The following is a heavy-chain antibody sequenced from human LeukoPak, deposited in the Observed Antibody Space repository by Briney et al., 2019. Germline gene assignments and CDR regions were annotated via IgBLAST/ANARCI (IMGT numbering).Heavy chain of an antibody. J-gene: IGHJ4*02. V-gene: IGHV3-23*01. Sequence: GGSLRLSCAASGFTFSSYAMSWVRQAPGKGLEWVSAISGSGGSTYYADSVKGRFTISRDNSKNTLYLQMNSLRAEDTAVYYCAKDPYYYDSSGYPPSDYWGQGTLVTVSS. CDR1: GFTFSSYA. D-gene: IGHD3-22*01. CDR2: ISGSGGST. CDR3: AKDPYYYDSSGYPPSDY.